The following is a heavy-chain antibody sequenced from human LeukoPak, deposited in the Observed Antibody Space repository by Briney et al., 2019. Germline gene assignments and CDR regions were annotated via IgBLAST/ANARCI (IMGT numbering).Heavy chain of an antibody. Sequence: GSLRLSCAASGFTFSSYWMHWVRQPPGKGLEWIGEIYHSGSTNYNPSLKSRVTISVDTSKNQFSLKLSSVTAADTAVYYCARGAGRFYYYGSGSYYNLYFQHWGQGTLVTVSS. J-gene: IGHJ1*01. D-gene: IGHD3-10*01. CDR3: ARGAGRFYYYGSGSYYNLYFQH. V-gene: IGHV4-4*02. CDR1: GFTFSSYW. CDR2: IYHSGST.